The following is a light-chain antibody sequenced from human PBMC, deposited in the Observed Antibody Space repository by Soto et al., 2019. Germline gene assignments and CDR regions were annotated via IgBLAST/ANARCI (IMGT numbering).Light chain of an antibody. J-gene: IGKJ2*01. CDR3: QQRSNWPPYT. V-gene: IGKV3-11*01. CDR2: DAS. Sequence: EIVLTQSSATLSLSPGERATLSCRASQSVSSYLAWYQQKPGQAPRLLIYDASNRATGIPARFSGSGSGTDFTLTISSLEPEDFAVHYCQQRSNWPPYTFGQGTKLEIK. CDR1: QSVSSY.